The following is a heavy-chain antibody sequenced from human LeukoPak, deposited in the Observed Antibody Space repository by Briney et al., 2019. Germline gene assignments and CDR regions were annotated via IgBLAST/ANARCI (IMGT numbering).Heavy chain of an antibody. J-gene: IGHJ6*02. D-gene: IGHD3-22*01. CDR2: ISNSGSAI. V-gene: IGHV3-11*01. Sequence: GGSLRLSCAASGFTFSDYYMNWIRQAPGKGLEWVSYISNSGSAIHYADSVKGRVTISRDNAKNSLYLQMNSLRAEDTAVYYCARADYYDSSDYYFYYGMDVWGQGTTVAVSS. CDR3: ARADYYDSSDYYFYYGMDV. CDR1: GFTFSDYY.